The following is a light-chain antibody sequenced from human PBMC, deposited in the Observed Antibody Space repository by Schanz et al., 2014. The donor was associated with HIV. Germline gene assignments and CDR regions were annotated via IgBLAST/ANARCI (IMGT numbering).Light chain of an antibody. CDR2: QAS. CDR3: QQYNDYSCT. Sequence: DIQMTQSPSTLSTSVGDTVTITCRASQSINTWLAWYQQKPGKAPNLLIYQASTLETGVPSRFSGSGSGTEFTLTIDSLQPDDFATYYCQQYNDYSCTFGQGTKLDFK. CDR1: QSINTW. V-gene: IGKV1-5*03. J-gene: IGKJ2*02.